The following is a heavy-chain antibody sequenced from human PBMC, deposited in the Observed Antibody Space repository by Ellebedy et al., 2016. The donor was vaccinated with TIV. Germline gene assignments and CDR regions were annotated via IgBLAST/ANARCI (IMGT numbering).Heavy chain of an antibody. CDR3: ARDRFGGFDP. V-gene: IGHV1-2*02. J-gene: IGHJ5*02. Sequence: AASVKVSCKASGYTFTSYGISWVRQAPGQGLEWMGWINPNSGGTNYAQKFQGRVTMTRDTSISTAYMELSRLRSDDTAVYYCARDRFGGFDPWGQGTLVTVSS. CDR1: GYTFTSYG. CDR2: INPNSGGT. D-gene: IGHD3-16*01.